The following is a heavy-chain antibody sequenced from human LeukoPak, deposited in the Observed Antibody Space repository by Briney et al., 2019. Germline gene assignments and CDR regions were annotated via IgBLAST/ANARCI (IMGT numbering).Heavy chain of an antibody. CDR2: IYSGGST. CDR1: GFTVSSNY. D-gene: IGHD2-2*02. Sequence: RGSLRLSCAASGFTVSSNYMSWVRQAPGKGLEWVSVIYSGGSTYYADSVKGRFTISRDNSKNTLYLQMNSLRAEDTAVYYCARSIVVPAAILGNAFDIWGQGTMVTVSS. CDR3: ARSIVVPAAILGNAFDI. J-gene: IGHJ3*02. V-gene: IGHV3-66*02.